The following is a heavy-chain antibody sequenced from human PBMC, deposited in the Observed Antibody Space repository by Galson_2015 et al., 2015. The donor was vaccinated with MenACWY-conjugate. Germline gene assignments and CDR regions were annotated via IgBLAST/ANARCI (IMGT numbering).Heavy chain of an antibody. CDR3: ARERARHLAHAFDI. V-gene: IGHV3-30*01. J-gene: IGHJ3*02. CDR2: MSYDGSNK. CDR1: RFTFSSYT. Sequence: SLRLSCAASRFTFSSYTMDWVRQAPGKGLEWVAVMSYDGSNKYYADSVKGRFTISRDNSKNTLYLQMDSLRAEDTAVYYCARERARHLAHAFDIWGQGTMVTVSS.